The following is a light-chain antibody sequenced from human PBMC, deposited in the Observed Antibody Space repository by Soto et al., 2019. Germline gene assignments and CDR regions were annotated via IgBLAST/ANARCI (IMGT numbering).Light chain of an antibody. V-gene: IGKV3-20*01. CDR1: QSVSSSY. J-gene: IGKJ5*01. CDR3: QQYGSSPFT. CDR2: HTS. Sequence: ENVLTQSPATLSLSPGERATLSCRASQSVSSSYLTWYQQKPGQAPRLLVYHTSNRATGIPDRFSGSGSGTDFTLTISSLEPEDFAVYYCQQYGSSPFTFGQGTRLDIK.